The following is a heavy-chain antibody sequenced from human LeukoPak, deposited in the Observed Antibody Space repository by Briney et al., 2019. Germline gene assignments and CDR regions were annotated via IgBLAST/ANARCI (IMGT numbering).Heavy chain of an antibody. CDR2: ISGSGGAT. J-gene: IGHJ3*02. CDR3: AKVPVFSLTISEVVTDDAFDI. CDR1: GFTFSSYG. Sequence: PGGSLRLSCAASGFTFSSYGMRWVRQAPGKGLEWVSAISGSGGATYYADSVKGRFTISRDNSKNTLYLQMNSLRAEDTAVYYCAKVPVFSLTISEVVTDDAFDIWGQGTIVTVSS. D-gene: IGHD3-3*01. V-gene: IGHV3-23*01.